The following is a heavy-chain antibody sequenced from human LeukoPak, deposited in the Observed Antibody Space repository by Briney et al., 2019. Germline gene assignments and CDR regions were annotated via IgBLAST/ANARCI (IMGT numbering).Heavy chain of an antibody. CDR2: ISYDGSNK. V-gene: IGHV3-30-3*01. Sequence: GGSLRLSCAASGFTFSSYAMHWVRQAPGKGLEWVAVISYDGSNKYYADSVKGRFTISRDNSKNTLYLQMNSLRAEDTAVYYCARDSCGGDCYYPPYYGMDVWGQGTTVTVSS. CDR3: ARDSCGGDCYYPPYYGMDV. J-gene: IGHJ6*02. D-gene: IGHD2-21*02. CDR1: GFTFSSYA.